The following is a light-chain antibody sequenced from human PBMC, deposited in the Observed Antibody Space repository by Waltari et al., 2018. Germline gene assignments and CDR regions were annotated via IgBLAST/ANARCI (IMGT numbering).Light chain of an antibody. CDR1: QTVSSNY. Sequence: EIVLTQSPATLSLSPGERATLSCGASQTVSSNYLACYQHKPGLAPRILIYDASGRPTGIPERFSGSGSGTDFTLTINRLEPEDFAVYYCQQYGNSPFTFGGGTKVDIK. V-gene: IGKV3D-20*01. CDR3: QQYGNSPFT. CDR2: DAS. J-gene: IGKJ4*01.